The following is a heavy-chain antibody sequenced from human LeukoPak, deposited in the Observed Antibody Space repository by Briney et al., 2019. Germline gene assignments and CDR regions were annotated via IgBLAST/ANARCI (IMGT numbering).Heavy chain of an antibody. Sequence: SETLSLTCTVSGGSISSYYWSWIRQPPGKGLEWIGYIYYSGSTNYNPSLKSRVTISVDTSKNQFSLKLSSVTAADTAVYYCARLGNRIAARPRFDYWGQGTLVTVSS. J-gene: IGHJ4*02. D-gene: IGHD6-6*01. V-gene: IGHV4-59*01. CDR1: GGSISSYY. CDR2: IYYSGST. CDR3: ARLGNRIAARPRFDY.